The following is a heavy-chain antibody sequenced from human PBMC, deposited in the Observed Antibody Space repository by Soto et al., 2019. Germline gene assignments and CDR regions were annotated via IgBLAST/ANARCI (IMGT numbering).Heavy chain of an antibody. CDR3: ASDTSGYTNKHF. CDR2: FYYSGGT. CDR1: GGSINSGDYY. J-gene: IGHJ4*02. V-gene: IGHV4-30-4*01. D-gene: IGHD3-22*01. Sequence: SETLSLTCTVSGGSINSGDYYWSLIRQPPGKGLEWIGYFYYSGGTYYNPSLKSRITISVDPSKNQFSLKLSSVTAADTAVYYCASDTSGYTNKHFWGQGTLVTVSS.